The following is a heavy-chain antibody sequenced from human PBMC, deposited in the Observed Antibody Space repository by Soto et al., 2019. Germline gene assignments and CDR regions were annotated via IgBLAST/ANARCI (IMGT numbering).Heavy chain of an antibody. J-gene: IGHJ4*02. V-gene: IGHV4-30-4*01. Sequence: SETLSLTCTVSGGSISSVDYYWSWIRQPPGKGLEWIGYIYYSGSTYYNPSLKSRVTISVDTSKNQFSLKLSSVTAADTAVYYCARADVDTALTWGQGTLVTVSS. CDR3: ARADVDTALT. D-gene: IGHD5-18*01. CDR1: GGSISSVDYY. CDR2: IYYSGST.